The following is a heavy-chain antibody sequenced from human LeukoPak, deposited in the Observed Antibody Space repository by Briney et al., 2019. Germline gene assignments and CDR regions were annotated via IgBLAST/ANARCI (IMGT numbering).Heavy chain of an antibody. CDR3: AKSGRGSREYFQH. J-gene: IGHJ1*01. CDR1: GFTSSSYA. CDR2: ISGSGGST. V-gene: IGHV3-23*01. D-gene: IGHD1-26*01. Sequence: PGGSLRLSCAASGFTSSSYAMSWVRQAPGKGLEWVSAISGSGGSTYYADSVKGRFTISRDNSKNTLYLQMNSLRAEDTAVYYCAKSGRGSREYFQHWGQGTLVTVSS.